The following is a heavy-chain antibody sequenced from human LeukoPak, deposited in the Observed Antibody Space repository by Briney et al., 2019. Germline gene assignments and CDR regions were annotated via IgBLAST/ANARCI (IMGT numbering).Heavy chain of an antibody. CDR2: IIPIFGTA. Sequence: ASVKVSCKASGGTFRSYAISWVRQAPGQGLEWMGGIIPIFGTANYAQKFQGRVTITADESTSTAYMELSSLRSEDTAVYYCAREPRDHHDILTGRMYYFDYWGQGTLVTVSS. CDR1: GGTFRSYA. D-gene: IGHD3-9*01. V-gene: IGHV1-69*13. CDR3: AREPRDHHDILTGRMYYFDY. J-gene: IGHJ4*02.